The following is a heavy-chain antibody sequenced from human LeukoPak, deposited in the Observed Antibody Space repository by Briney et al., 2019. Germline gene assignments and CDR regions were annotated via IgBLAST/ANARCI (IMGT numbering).Heavy chain of an antibody. CDR2: ISGSGDNT. D-gene: IGHD3-10*01. V-gene: IGHV3-23*01. J-gene: IGHJ4*02. CDR3: AKASVWTMVRVVSYFDE. CDR1: GFTFSSYG. Sequence: GGSLRLSCAASGFTFSSYGMTWVRQAPGKGLEWVSGISGSGDNTWYADSVKGRFTISRDNSKKTLDLQMHSLRAEDTAVYYCAKASVWTMVRVVSYFDEWGQGIQVTVSS.